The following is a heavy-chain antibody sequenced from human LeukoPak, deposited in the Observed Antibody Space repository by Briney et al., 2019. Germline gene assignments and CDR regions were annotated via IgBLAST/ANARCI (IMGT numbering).Heavy chain of an antibody. CDR3: ARCRGSGSYCLGH. CDR1: GFTFSSYS. V-gene: IGHV3-48*04. J-gene: IGHJ5*02. D-gene: IGHD3-10*01. Sequence: GGSLRLSCAATGFTFSSYSMNWVRQAPGKGLEWVSYISSSSSTIYYADSVKGRFTISRDNAKNSLYLQMNSLRAEDTAVYYCARCRGSGSYCLGHWGQGTLVTVSS. CDR2: ISSSSSTI.